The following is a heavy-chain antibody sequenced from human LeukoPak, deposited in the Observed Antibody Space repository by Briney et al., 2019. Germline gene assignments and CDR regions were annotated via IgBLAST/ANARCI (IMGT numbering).Heavy chain of an antibody. D-gene: IGHD2-8*01. J-gene: IGHJ5*02. V-gene: IGHV4-59*01. Sequence: SETLSLTCTVSGGSISSYYWSWIRQPPGKGLEWIGYVYYSGSTNYNPSLKSRVTISVDTSKIQFSLKLSSVTAADTAVYYCARRNGGFDPWGQGTLVTVSS. CDR1: GGSISSYY. CDR2: VYYSGST. CDR3: ARRNGGFDP.